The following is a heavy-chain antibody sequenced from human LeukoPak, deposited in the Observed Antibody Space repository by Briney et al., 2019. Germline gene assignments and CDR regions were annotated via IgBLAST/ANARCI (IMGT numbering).Heavy chain of an antibody. D-gene: IGHD2-15*01. V-gene: IGHV4-59*08. CDR3: ARLGFCRGDNCLDDY. J-gene: IGHJ4*02. CDR1: GGSISPYY. CDR2: IFYTGGT. Sequence: SETLSLTCTVSGGSISPYYWSWMRQPPGKGLEYIGYIFYTGGTNYNPSLKSRVTVSLDTSENQFSLKLSSVTATDTAVYYCARLGFCRGDNCLDDYWGQGTQVTVSS.